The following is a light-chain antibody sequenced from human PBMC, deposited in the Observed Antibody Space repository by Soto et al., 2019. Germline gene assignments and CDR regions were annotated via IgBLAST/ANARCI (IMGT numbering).Light chain of an antibody. CDR1: SSDVGSYNL. V-gene: IGLV2-23*02. Sequence: QSVLTQPASVSGSPGQSITISCTGTSSDVGSYNLVSWYQQHPGKAPKLMIYEVSKRPSGVYNRFSGSKSGNTASLTISGLQAEDEADYYCCSYAGSSTYVFGTGTKATVL. CDR3: CSYAGSSTYV. J-gene: IGLJ1*01. CDR2: EVS.